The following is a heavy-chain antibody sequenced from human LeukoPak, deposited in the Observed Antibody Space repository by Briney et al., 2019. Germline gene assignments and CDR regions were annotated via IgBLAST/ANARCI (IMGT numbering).Heavy chain of an antibody. CDR1: GFILSSYE. V-gene: IGHV3-48*03. D-gene: IGHD3-10*02. CDR2: ISSSGSTI. Sequence: GGSLRLSCAASGFILSSYEMNWVRQAPGKGLEWVSYISSSGSTIYYADSVKGRFTISRDNAKNSLYLQMNSLRAEDTAVYYCAELGITMIGGVWGKGTTVTISS. CDR3: AELGITMIGGV. J-gene: IGHJ6*04.